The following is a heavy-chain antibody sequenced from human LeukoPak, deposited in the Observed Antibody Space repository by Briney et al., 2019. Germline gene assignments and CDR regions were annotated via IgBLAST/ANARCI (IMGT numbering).Heavy chain of an antibody. J-gene: IGHJ4*02. D-gene: IGHD5-24*01. V-gene: IGHV3-33*01. CDR3: ARDSGYGYNTFPTADY. Sequence: GRSLRLSCAASGLNFSSLVMHWVRQAPGKGLEWVAVIWYDGSNKYYADSVKGRFTISRDNSKNTLYLQMNSLRAEDTAVYYCARDSGYGYNTFPTADYWGQGILVTVSS. CDR1: GLNFSSLV. CDR2: IWYDGSNK.